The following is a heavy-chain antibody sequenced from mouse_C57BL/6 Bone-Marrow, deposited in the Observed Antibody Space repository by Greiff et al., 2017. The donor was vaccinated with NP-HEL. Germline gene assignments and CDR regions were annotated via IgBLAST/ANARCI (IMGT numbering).Heavy chain of an antibody. CDR3: TTGGSSPYAMDY. CDR1: GFNIKDDY. J-gene: IGHJ4*01. D-gene: IGHD1-1*01. CDR2: IDPENGDT. Sequence: EVQLQESGAELVRPGASVKLSCTVSGFNIKDDYMHWVKQRPEQGLEWIGWIDPENGDTEYASKFQGKATITADPSSTPAYLQLSSLTSEDTAVYYCTTGGSSPYAMDYWGQGTSVTVSS. V-gene: IGHV14-4*01.